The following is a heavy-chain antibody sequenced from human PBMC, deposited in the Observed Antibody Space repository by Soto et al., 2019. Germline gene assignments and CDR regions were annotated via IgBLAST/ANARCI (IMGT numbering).Heavy chain of an antibody. CDR3: VRDTSWSRPY. CDR1: HLSISSGGHY. D-gene: IGHD2-15*01. V-gene: IGHV4-30-4*01. CDR2: IQVSGDT. J-gene: IGHJ4*02. Sequence: SETLSLTSCVSHLSISSGGHYWSWIRQTPGKGLEWVGYIQVSGDTFYNPSLEGRVSMSVDTSNNQFSLDLTSVTAADTAVYYCVRDTSWSRPYWGQGNRVTVSS.